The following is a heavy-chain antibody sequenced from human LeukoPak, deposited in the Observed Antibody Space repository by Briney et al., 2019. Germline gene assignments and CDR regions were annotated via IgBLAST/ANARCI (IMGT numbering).Heavy chain of an antibody. CDR2: VYYSGST. Sequence: PSETLSLTCTVSGGSVIRNTFYWGWIRQPPGKGLEWIGSVYYSGSTYYNPSLKSRLSISLDTSRNQLSLKLSSVTAADTAVFYCNSGSFEAFHIWGQGTMVTVSS. CDR3: NSGSFEAFHI. J-gene: IGHJ3*02. CDR1: GGSVIRNTFY. D-gene: IGHD3-10*01. V-gene: IGHV4-39*01.